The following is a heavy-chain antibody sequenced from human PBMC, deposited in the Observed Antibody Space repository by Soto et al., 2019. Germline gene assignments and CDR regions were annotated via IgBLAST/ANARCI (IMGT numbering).Heavy chain of an antibody. CDR1: GFTFSIYS. D-gene: IGHD3-10*01. V-gene: IGHV3-48*01. CDR3: ASYGSGTYAFSS. Sequence: GGSLRLSCAASGFTFSIYSMNWVRQAPGKGLEWLSYISSGSSTIYYADSVKGRFTISRDNAKNSLHLQMNSLRAEDTAVYYCASYGSGTYAFSSWGQGTLVTVS. CDR2: ISSGSSTI. J-gene: IGHJ5*02.